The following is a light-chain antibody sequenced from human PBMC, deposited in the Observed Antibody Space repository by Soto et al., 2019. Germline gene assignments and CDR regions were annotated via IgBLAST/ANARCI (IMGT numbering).Light chain of an antibody. CDR3: FSYAGSSIYV. CDR1: SSDVGSYNL. Sequence: QSALTQPASVSGSPGQSITISCTGTSSDVGSYNLVSWYQQHPGKAPKLMIYEGSKRPSGVSNRFSGSKSGNTASLTISGLQAEDEADYYCFSYAGSSIYVVGTGTKVTVL. J-gene: IGLJ1*01. V-gene: IGLV2-23*01. CDR2: EGS.